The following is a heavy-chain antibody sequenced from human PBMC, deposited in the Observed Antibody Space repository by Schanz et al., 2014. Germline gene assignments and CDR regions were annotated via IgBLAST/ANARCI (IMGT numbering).Heavy chain of an antibody. D-gene: IGHD1-1*01. CDR3: TRDVRLDRRGNWFDP. CDR2: VSSRSDEI. J-gene: IGHJ5*02. Sequence: EVQLLESGGGLVQPGGSLRLSCSASTFTFDHYAMTWVRQAPGKGLEWVAAVSSRSDEIKYADSVRGRFTISRDNSRNTLYLQMNSLRAEDTAVYYCTRDVRLDRRGNWFDPWGQGTLVTVSS. CDR1: TFTFDHYA. V-gene: IGHV3-23*01.